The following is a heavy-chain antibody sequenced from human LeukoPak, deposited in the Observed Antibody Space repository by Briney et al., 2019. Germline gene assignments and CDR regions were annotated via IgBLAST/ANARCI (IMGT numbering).Heavy chain of an antibody. CDR2: ISGTGGST. CDR3: AKRGSGWYMEGY. Sequence: PGGSLRLSCAASGFTFSTYAMSWVRQAPGKGLDWVSAISGTGGSTYYADSVSGRFTISRDNSKNTLYLQMNSLGTEDTAVYYCAKRGSGWYMEGYWGQGTLVTVS. CDR1: GFTFSTYA. J-gene: IGHJ4*02. V-gene: IGHV3-23*01. D-gene: IGHD6-19*01.